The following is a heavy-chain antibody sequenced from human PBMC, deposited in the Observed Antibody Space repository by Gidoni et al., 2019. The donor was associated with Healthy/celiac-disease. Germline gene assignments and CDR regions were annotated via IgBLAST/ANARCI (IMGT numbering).Heavy chain of an antibody. J-gene: IGHJ3*02. CDR3: AHRRYHDTAMVTSRLHDAFDI. CDR1: GFSLSTSGVG. V-gene: IGHV2-5*02. CDR2: IYWDDDK. D-gene: IGHD5-18*01. Sequence: QITLKESGPTLVKPTQPLTLTCPFSGFSLSTSGVGVGWIRQPPGKALEWLALIYWDDDKRYSPSLKSRLTINKDTSKNQEVIKMTNMDPVDTATYYCAHRRYHDTAMVTSRLHDAFDIWGQGTMVTVSS.